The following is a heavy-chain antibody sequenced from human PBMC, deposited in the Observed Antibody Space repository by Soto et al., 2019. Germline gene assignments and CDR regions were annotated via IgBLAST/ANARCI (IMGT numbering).Heavy chain of an antibody. Sequence: XGTLSLTCAVSGDSISSSVWWTCVRQPPGKGLEWIGEVFHTGNTYYNPSLKSRLTMSVDKSRNEFSLKLTSVTAADTAIYYCARKAWVRFDYWGQGALVT. CDR2: VFHTGNT. D-gene: IGHD7-27*01. J-gene: IGHJ4*02. CDR1: GDSISSSVW. CDR3: ARKAWVRFDY. V-gene: IGHV4-4*02.